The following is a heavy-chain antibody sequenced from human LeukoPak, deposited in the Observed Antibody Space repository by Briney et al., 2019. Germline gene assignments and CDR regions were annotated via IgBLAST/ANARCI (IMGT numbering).Heavy chain of an antibody. CDR1: GFTFSSYW. CDR2: IKQDGSEK. J-gene: IGHJ3*02. CDR3: ARDGITMPRGAFDI. V-gene: IGHV3-7*01. D-gene: IGHD3-10*01. Sequence: GGSLRLSCAASGFTFSSYWMSWVRQAPGKGLEWVANIKQDGSEKYYVDSVKGRFTISRDNAKNSLYLQMNSLRAEDTAVYYCARDGITMPRGAFDIWGQGTMVTVSS.